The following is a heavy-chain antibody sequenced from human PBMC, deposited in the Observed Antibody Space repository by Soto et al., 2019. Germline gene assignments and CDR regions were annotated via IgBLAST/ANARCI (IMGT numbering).Heavy chain of an antibody. D-gene: IGHD6-19*01. J-gene: IGHJ4*02. V-gene: IGHV3-7*03. CDR1: GFTFSSYW. CDR3: ARYPNPTVAGLPFDL. Sequence: EVQLVESGGGLVQPGGSLRLSCAASGFTFSSYWMSWVRQAPGKGLEWVAHTRQDGGQEYYVDSVKCPFTISRDNAKNSLYLQMNSLRVEDTAVYYCARYPNPTVAGLPFDLWGQGTLVTVSS. CDR2: TRQDGGQE.